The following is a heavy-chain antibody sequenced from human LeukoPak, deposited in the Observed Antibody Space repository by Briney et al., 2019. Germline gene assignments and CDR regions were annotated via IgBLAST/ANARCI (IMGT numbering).Heavy chain of an antibody. CDR3: ARDGSHYYDSSGGYNWFDP. D-gene: IGHD3-22*01. J-gene: IGHJ5*02. Sequence: ASVKVSCKASGGTFSSYAISWVRQAPGQGLEWMGRIIPILGIANYAQKFQGRVTITADKSTSTAYMELSSLRSEDTAVYYCARDGSHYYDSSGGYNWFDPWGQGTLVTVSS. CDR2: IIPILGIA. V-gene: IGHV1-69*04. CDR1: GGTFSSYA.